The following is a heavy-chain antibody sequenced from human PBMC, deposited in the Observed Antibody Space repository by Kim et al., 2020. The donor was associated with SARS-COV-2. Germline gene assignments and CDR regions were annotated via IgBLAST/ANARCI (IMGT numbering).Heavy chain of an antibody. CDR2: IYSGGST. CDR3: ARSYGYGFGAGDY. J-gene: IGHJ4*02. CDR1: GFTVSSNY. D-gene: IGHD5-18*01. V-gene: IGHV3-53*04. Sequence: GGSLRLSCAASGFTVSSNYMSWVRQAPGKGLEWVSVIYSGGSTYYADSLKGRFTISSHNSKNTLYLQMNSLRAEDTAVYYYARSYGYGFGAGDYWGQGTL.